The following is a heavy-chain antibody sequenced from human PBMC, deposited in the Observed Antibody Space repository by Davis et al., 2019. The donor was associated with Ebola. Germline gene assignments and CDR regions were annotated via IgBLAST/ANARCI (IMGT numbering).Heavy chain of an antibody. CDR1: GGSISSSSYY. CDR3: ARGHGIVVVVAGNGFAFDI. D-gene: IGHD2-15*01. Sequence: PSETLSLTCTVSGGSISSSSYYWGWIRQPPGKGLEWIGSIYYSGSTYYNPSLKSRVTISVDTSKNQFSLKLSSVTAADTAVYYCARGHGIVVVVAGNGFAFDIWGQGTMVTVSS. J-gene: IGHJ3*02. CDR2: IYYSGST. V-gene: IGHV4-39*01.